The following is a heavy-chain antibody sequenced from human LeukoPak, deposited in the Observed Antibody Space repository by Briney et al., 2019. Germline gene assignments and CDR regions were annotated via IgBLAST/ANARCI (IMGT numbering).Heavy chain of an antibody. V-gene: IGHV3-15*01. J-gene: IGHJ6*03. D-gene: IGHD3-10*01. Sequence: PGGSLRLSCAASGFTFDDYGMSWVRQAPGKGLEWVGRIKSKTDGGTTDYATPVKVRFTISRDDSKNTLYLQMNSLKTEDTAVYYCTTLKTRITMIRGVSTYYYYYYMDVWGKGTTVTVSS. CDR2: IKSKTDGGTT. CDR3: TTLKTRITMIRGVSTYYYYYYMDV. CDR1: GFTFDDYG.